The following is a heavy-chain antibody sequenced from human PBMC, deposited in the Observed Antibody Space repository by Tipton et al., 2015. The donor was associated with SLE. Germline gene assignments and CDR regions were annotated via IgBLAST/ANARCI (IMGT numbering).Heavy chain of an antibody. J-gene: IGHJ1*01. D-gene: IGHD6-19*01. Sequence: TLSLTCTVSGGSISSSSYYWGWIRQPPGKGLEWIGSIYYSGSTYYNPSLKSRVTISVDTSKNQFSLKLSSVTAADTAVYYCARVGYSSGWYGEYFQHWGQGTLVTVSS. CDR2: IYYSGST. CDR3: ARVGYSSGWYGEYFQH. V-gene: IGHV4-39*07. CDR1: GGSISSSSYY.